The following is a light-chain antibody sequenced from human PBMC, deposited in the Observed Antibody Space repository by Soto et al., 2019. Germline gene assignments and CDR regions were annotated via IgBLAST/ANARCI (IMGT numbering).Light chain of an antibody. CDR3: QQYGSSPKYT. Sequence: EFVLTQSPGTLSLSPGERATLSCRASQSVSSSYLAWYQQKPGQAPRILIYGASTRATGIPDRFSGSGSGTDFTLTISRLEPEDFAVYYCQQYGSSPKYTFGQGTKLEIK. J-gene: IGKJ2*01. CDR1: QSVSSSY. CDR2: GAS. V-gene: IGKV3-20*01.